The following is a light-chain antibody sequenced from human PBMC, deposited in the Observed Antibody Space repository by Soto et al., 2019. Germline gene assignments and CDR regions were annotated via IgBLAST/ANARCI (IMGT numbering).Light chain of an antibody. Sequence: QSVLTQPPSVSGAPGQRVTISCSGTSSNIGAGYDVHWYHQLPGTAPKLLIFGNNNRPSGVPARFSASRSGTSASLAITGLQAEDEADYYCQSFDTNLRGSMFGGGTQLTVL. V-gene: IGLV1-40*01. CDR1: SSNIGAGYD. CDR2: GNN. CDR3: QSFDTNLRGSM. J-gene: IGLJ3*02.